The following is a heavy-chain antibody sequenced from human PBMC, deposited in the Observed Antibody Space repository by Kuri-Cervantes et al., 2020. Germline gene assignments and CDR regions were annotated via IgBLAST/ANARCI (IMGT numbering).Heavy chain of an antibody. Sequence: ESLKISCTVFGGSISSYYWSWIRQPAGKGLEWIGRIYTSGSTNYNPSLKSRVTMSVDTSKSQFSLKLSSVTAADTAVYYCARDRPYDSSGYYHWFDPWGQGTRVTVAS. CDR3: ARDRPYDSSGYYHWFDP. CDR2: IYTSGST. V-gene: IGHV4-4*07. J-gene: IGHJ5*02. CDR1: GGSISSYY. D-gene: IGHD3-22*01.